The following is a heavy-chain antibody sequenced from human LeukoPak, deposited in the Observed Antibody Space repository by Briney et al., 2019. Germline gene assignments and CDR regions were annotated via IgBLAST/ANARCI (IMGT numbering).Heavy chain of an antibody. J-gene: IGHJ5*02. D-gene: IGHD2-15*01. V-gene: IGHV3-48*03. Sequence: QPGGSLRLSCAASGFTFSSYEMNWVRQAPGKGLELVSYISSSGTTIYYADSVKGRFTISRDNAKNSLYLQMNSLRAEDTAVYYCARVGVVVAATGNLWFDPWGQGTLVTVSS. CDR2: ISSSGTTI. CDR3: ARVGVVVAATGNLWFDP. CDR1: GFTFSSYE.